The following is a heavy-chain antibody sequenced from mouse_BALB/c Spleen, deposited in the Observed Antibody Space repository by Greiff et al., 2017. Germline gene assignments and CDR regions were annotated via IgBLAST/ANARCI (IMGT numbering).Heavy chain of an antibody. J-gene: IGHJ2*01. CDR2: ISSGGSYT. CDR1: GFTFSSYA. V-gene: IGHV5-9-4*01. Sequence: EVQVVESGGGLVKPGGSLKLSCAASGFTFSSYAMSWVRQSPEKRLEWVAEISSGGSYTYYPDTVTGRFTISRDNAKNTLYLEMSSLRSEDTAMYYCARGERGDYWGQGTTLTVSS. CDR3: ARGERGDY.